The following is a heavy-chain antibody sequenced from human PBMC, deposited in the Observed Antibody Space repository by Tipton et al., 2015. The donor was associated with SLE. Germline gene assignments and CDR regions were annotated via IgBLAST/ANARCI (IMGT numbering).Heavy chain of an antibody. CDR2: IYHTGNT. V-gene: IGHV4-59*01. J-gene: IGHJ3*02. CDR1: GGSISTYY. CDR3: ARDYYGSGFDAFDI. Sequence: TLSLTCTVSGGSISTYYWSWIRQPPKQGLEWIGWIYHTGNTDYNPSLKSRVTISVDTSKNQFSLRLSSVTAADTAVYYCARDYYGSGFDAFDIWGQGTMVPVSS. D-gene: IGHD3-10*01.